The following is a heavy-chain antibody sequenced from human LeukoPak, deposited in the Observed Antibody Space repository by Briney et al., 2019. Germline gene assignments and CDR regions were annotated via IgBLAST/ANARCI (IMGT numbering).Heavy chain of an antibody. CDR3: ARDGIYSTSFDAYDI. CDR2: VSPKSGGT. V-gene: IGHV1-2*02. CDR1: GYTFTAYY. D-gene: IGHD6-6*01. Sequence: ASVKVSCKAAGYTFTAYYLHWVRQAPGQGLEWRGGVSPKSGGTSYAQKFQGRVTMTRDTAITTAYMELSSLTSDDTAMYYCARDGIYSTSFDAYDIWGQGTMVTVSS. J-gene: IGHJ3*02.